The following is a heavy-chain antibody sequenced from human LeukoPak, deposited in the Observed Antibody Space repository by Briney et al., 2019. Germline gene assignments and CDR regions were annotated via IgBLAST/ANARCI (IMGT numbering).Heavy chain of an antibody. CDR3: AKSSGYDILTGYYDYFDY. V-gene: IGHV3-23*01. D-gene: IGHD3-9*01. CDR1: GFTFSSYA. J-gene: IGHJ4*02. Sequence: GGSLRLSCAASGFTFSSYAMSWVRQAPGKGLEWVSAISGSGGSTYYADSVKGRFTISRDNSKNTLYLQMNSLRAEDTAVYYCAKSSGYDILTGYYDYFDYWGQGTLVTVSS. CDR2: ISGSGGST.